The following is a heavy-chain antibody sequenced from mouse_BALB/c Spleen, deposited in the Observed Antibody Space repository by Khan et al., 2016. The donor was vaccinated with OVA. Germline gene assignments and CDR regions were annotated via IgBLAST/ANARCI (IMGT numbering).Heavy chain of an antibody. V-gene: IGHV1S137*01. CDR1: GYTFTDYA. D-gene: IGHD2-3*01. J-gene: IGHJ2*01. CDR3: ARPAYDGYYDY. Sequence: VQLQESGPELVRPGVSVKISCKGSGYTFTDYAIHWVKQSHAKSLEWVGLISTYSGNTNYNQKFKGKATMTVDKSSSTAYMELARLTSEDSAISYCARPAYDGYYDYWGQGTTLTVSS. CDR2: ISTYSGNT.